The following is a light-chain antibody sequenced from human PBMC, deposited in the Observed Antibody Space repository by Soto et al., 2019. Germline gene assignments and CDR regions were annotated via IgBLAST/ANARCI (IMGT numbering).Light chain of an antibody. V-gene: IGLV2-14*01. Sequence: QSALTQPASVSGSPGQSITISCTGTSSDVGGYNYVSWYQQHPGKAPKLMIYEVSNRPSGVSNRFSGSKSGNTASLTISGLQAEDEADYYCSSYTSSRTWVFGGGTKLPVL. J-gene: IGLJ3*02. CDR2: EVS. CDR1: SSDVGGYNY. CDR3: SSYTSSRTWV.